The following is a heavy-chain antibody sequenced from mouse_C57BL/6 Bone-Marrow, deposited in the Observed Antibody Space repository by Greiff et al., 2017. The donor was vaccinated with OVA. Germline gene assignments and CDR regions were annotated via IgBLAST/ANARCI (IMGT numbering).Heavy chain of an antibody. CDR3: TRPYDGYYGAY. D-gene: IGHD2-3*01. J-gene: IGHJ3*01. Sequence: QVTLKESGAELVRPGASVTLSCKASGYTFTDYEMHWVKQTPVHGLEWIGAIDPETGGTAYNQKFKGKAILTADKSSSTAYMELRSLTSEDSAVYYCTRPYDGYYGAYWGQGTLVTVSA. CDR2: IDPETGGT. CDR1: GYTFTDYE. V-gene: IGHV1-15*01.